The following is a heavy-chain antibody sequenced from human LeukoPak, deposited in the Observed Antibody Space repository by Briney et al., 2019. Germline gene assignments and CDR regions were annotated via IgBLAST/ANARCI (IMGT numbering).Heavy chain of an antibody. CDR2: ISAYNGNT. V-gene: IGHV1-18*01. D-gene: IGHD2-2*01. Sequence: ASVKVSCKASGGTFSSYAISWVRQAPRQGLEWMGWISAYNGNTNYAQKLQGRVTMTTDTSTSTAYMELRSLRSDDTAVYYCARAYCSSASCSSFFDYWGQGTLVTVSS. CDR3: ARAYCSSASCSSFFDY. CDR1: GGTFSSYA. J-gene: IGHJ4*02.